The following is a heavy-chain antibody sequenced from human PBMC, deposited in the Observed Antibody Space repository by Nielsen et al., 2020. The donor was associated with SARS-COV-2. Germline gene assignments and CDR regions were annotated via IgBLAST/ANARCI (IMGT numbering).Heavy chain of an antibody. V-gene: IGHV1-8*01. CDR2: MNPNSGNT. J-gene: IGHJ3*02. CDR3: ARDLEKYCSSTSCPAGDAFDI. Sequence: WVRQAPGQGLEWMGWMNPNSGNTGYAQKFQGRVTMTRNTSISTAYMELSSLRSEDTAVYYCARDLEKYCSSTSCPAGDAFDIWGQGTMVTVSS. D-gene: IGHD2-2*01.